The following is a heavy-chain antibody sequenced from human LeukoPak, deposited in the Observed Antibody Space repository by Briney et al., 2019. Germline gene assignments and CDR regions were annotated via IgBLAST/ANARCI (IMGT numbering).Heavy chain of an antibody. J-gene: IGHJ6*02. V-gene: IGHV4-59*01. D-gene: IGHD3-3*01. CDR2: IYHSGFT. CDR1: GGSISSYY. CDR3: ARGFGEVIRSDYYYYGMDV. Sequence: PSETLSLTCAVSGGSISSYYWTWVRQSPRKGLEWIAYIYHSGFTIYNPSLRSRVTISVDTSKKQFSLKLTSVTAADTAVYYCARGFGEVIRSDYYYYGMDVWGQGTTVTVSS.